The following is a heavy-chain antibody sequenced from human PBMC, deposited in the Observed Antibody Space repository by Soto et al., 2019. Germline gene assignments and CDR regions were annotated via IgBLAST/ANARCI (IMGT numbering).Heavy chain of an antibody. Sequence: PSETLSLTCTVSGGSISSYYWSWIRQPPGKGLEWIGYIYYSGSTNYNPSLKSRVTISVDTSKNQFSLKLSSVTAADTAVYYCARGGRWLQTFDYWGQGTLVTVSS. CDR1: GGSISSYY. CDR2: IYYSGST. J-gene: IGHJ4*02. V-gene: IGHV4-59*01. CDR3: ARGGRWLQTFDY. D-gene: IGHD3-16*01.